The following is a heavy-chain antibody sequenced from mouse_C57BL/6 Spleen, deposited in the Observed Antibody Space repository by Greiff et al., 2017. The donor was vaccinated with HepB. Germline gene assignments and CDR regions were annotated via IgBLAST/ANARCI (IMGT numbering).Heavy chain of an antibody. CDR1: GYNFTSYW. J-gene: IGHJ3*01. V-gene: IGHV1-55*01. Sequence: VQLQQPGAELVKPGASVKMSCKASGYNFTSYWITWVKQRPGQGLEWIGDLYPGSGSTNYNEKFKSKATLTVDTSSSTAYMQLSRLTSEYSAVYYCAKTMAYYDYDVAYWGQGTLVTVSA. D-gene: IGHD2-4*01. CDR2: LYPGSGST. CDR3: AKTMAYYDYDVAY.